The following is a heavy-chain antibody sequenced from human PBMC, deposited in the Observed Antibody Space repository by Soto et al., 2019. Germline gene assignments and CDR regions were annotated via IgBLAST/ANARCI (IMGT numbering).Heavy chain of an antibody. V-gene: IGHV4-39*01. CDR3: ARVVPPDFGYIWGSYGPDY. CDR1: GVSITNNHYY. Sequence: QLQLQESGPGLVKPSETLSLTCSVSGVSITNNHYYWGWVRQPPGKGLEWIGSISDSGTAFYNQSLQSRLSISVDTSKNQFSLNLYFVTAADTAIYYCARVVPPDFGYIWGSYGPDYWGQGTLVTVSS. J-gene: IGHJ4*02. CDR2: ISDSGTA. D-gene: IGHD3-16*01.